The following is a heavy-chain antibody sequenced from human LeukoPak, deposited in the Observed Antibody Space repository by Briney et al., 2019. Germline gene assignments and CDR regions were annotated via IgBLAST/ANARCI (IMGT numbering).Heavy chain of an antibody. J-gene: IGHJ4*02. CDR3: HPLAFVTN. CDR2: ISSSGSTI. Sequence: GGSLRLSCAASGFTFSDYYMSWIRQAPGKGLEWVSYISSSGSTIYYADSVKGRFTASRDDAKNTVYLQMSSLRAEDTAVYYCHPLAFVTNWGQGTLVTVSS. D-gene: IGHD2-8*01. V-gene: IGHV3-11*04. CDR1: GFTFSDYY.